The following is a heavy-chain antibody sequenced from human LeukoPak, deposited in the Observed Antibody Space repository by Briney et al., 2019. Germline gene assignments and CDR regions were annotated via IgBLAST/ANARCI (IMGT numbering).Heavy chain of an antibody. V-gene: IGHV4-34*01. Sequence: SETLSLTCAVCGGSFSGYYWSWIRQPPGKGLQWIGEINHSGSTNYNPSLKSRVTISVDTSKNQFSLKLSSVTAADTAVYYCARVRGSGYQGYFDYWGQGTLVTVSS. J-gene: IGHJ4*02. CDR1: GGSFSGYY. CDR2: INHSGST. D-gene: IGHD3-22*01. CDR3: ARVRGSGYQGYFDY.